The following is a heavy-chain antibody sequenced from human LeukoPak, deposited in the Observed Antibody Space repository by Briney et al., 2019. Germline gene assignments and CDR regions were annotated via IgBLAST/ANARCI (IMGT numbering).Heavy chain of an antibody. D-gene: IGHD5-12*01. CDR1: GYSFTTYW. V-gene: IGHV5-51*01. J-gene: IGHJ4*01. CDR3: ARLSSCTNRVCYLRYSGYERGPPFPD. CDR2: IYPGDSDT. Sequence: GESLKISCKVSGYSFTTYWIGWVRQMPGKGLEWMGIIYPGDSDTRDSPSFQGQVTISADKSISTAYLQWSSLKASDTAMYYCARLSSCTNRVCYLRYSGYERGPPFPDWSHGPLVTVYS.